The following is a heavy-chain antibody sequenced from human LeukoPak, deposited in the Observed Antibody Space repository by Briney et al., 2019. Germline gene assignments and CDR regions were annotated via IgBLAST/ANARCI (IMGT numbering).Heavy chain of an antibody. J-gene: IGHJ5*02. CDR3: AKDKSSVAVVADRLKWFDP. CDR1: GGSTSSYY. D-gene: IGHD2-15*01. V-gene: IGHV3-23*01. CDR2: ISGSGGTT. Sequence: ETLSLTCTVSGGSTSSYYWSWVRQAPGKGPEWVSGISGSGGTTYYADSVKGRFTISRDNSKNTLYLQMNSLRADDTAVYYCAKDKSSVAVVADRLKWFDPWGQGTLVTVSS.